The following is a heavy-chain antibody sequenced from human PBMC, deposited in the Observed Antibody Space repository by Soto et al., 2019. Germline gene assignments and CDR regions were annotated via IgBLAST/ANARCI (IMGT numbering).Heavy chain of an antibody. CDR2: IWYDGSNK. D-gene: IGHD4-17*01. CDR3: AREADDYGDYVCVY. CDR1: GFTFSSYG. V-gene: IGHV3-33*01. J-gene: IGHJ4*02. Sequence: QVQLVESGGGVVQPGRSLRLSCAASGFTFSSYGMHWVRQAPGKGLEWVAVIWYDGSNKYYADSVKGRFTISRDNSKNTLYLQMNSLRAEDTAVYYCAREADDYGDYVCVYWGQGTLVTVSS.